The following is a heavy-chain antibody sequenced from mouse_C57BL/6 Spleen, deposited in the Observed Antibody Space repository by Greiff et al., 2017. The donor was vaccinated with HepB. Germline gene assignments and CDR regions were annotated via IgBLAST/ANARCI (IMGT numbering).Heavy chain of an antibody. J-gene: IGHJ2*01. CDR3: ARERDYEYDGHYLDY. Sequence: VQLQQPGPELVKPGASVKISCKASGYAFSSSWMNWVKQRPGKGLEWIGRIYPGDGDTNYNGKFKGKATLTADKSSSTAYMQLSSLTSEASAVYYCARERDYEYDGHYLDYWGQGTTLTVSS. D-gene: IGHD2-4*01. CDR1: GYAFSSSW. CDR2: IYPGDGDT. V-gene: IGHV1-82*01.